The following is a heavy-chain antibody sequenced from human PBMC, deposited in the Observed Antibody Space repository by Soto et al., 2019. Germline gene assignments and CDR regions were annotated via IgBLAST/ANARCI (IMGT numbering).Heavy chain of an antibody. CDR2: INPSAGST. J-gene: IGHJ3*02. Sequence: ASVKVSCKASGYTFSSNYIHWVRQAPGQGLEWMGIINPSAGSTSYSQKLQGRVTMTRDTSTSTVYMELSSLRSEDTAVYYCARDQRDVYGEFDSRAFDIWG. V-gene: IGHV1-46*01. CDR1: GYTFSSNY. CDR3: ARDQRDVYGEFDSRAFDI. D-gene: IGHD4-17*01.